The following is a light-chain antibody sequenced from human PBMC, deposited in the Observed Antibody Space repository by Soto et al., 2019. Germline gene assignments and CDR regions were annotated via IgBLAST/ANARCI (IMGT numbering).Light chain of an antibody. CDR1: QTVRNTY. CDR3: QQFSSYPRT. Sequence: EFVFTQSPGTLSLSPGERATLSCRASQTVRNTYLAWYQQKPGQAPRLLNYEASSRATCIPGRFSGGGSGTDFTLAISRLEAEDFAVYYCQQFSSYPRTFGGGTKV. V-gene: IGKV3-20*01. CDR2: EAS. J-gene: IGKJ4*02.